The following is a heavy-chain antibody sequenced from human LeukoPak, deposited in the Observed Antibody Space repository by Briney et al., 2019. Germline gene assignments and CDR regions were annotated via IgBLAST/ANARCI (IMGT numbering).Heavy chain of an antibody. D-gene: IGHD3-10*01. CDR1: GFTFSSYA. Sequence: GGSLRLSCAASGFTFSSYAMTWVRQAPGKGLEWVSGITGSGGSTTYADSVNGQFTISRDNSKNTLYLQMNSLRAEDTAVYYCAKEGKLGLDYWGQGTLVTVSS. V-gene: IGHV3-23*01. J-gene: IGHJ4*02. CDR3: AKEGKLGLDY. CDR2: ITGSGGST.